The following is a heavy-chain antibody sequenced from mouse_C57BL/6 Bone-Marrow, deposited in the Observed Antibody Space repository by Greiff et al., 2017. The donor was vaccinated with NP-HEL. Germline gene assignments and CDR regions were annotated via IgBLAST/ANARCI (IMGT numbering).Heavy chain of an antibody. V-gene: IGHV1-15*01. CDR2: IDPETGGT. Sequence: QVQLQQSGAELVRPGASVTLSCKASGYTFTDYEMHWVKQTPVHGLEWIGAIDPETGGTAYNQKFKGKAILTADKSSSTAYMELRSLTSEDSAVYYCTIHYYGSSPGYFGVWGTGTTVTVSS. J-gene: IGHJ1*03. CDR3: TIHYYGSSPGYFGV. D-gene: IGHD1-1*01. CDR1: GYTFTDYE.